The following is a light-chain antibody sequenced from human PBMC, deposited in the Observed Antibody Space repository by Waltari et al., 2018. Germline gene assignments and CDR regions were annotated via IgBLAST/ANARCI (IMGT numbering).Light chain of an antibody. J-gene: IGLJ2*01. V-gene: IGLV3-19*01. CDR1: GLRSYY. CDR2: DKN. CDR3: HSRDASGVGGS. Sequence: SSELTQDPAVSVAMGQTVTITCQGNGLRSYYASWYQQRPGQAPILIMYDKNNRPSGGPDRFSVSNSDNTASLTITGAQAEDEASYYCHSRDASGVGGSFGGGTKLTVL.